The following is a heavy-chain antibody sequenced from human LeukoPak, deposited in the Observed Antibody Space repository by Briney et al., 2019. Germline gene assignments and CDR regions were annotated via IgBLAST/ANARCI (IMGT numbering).Heavy chain of an antibody. Sequence: ASVKVSCKASGYTFTGYYMHWVRQAPGQGLEWMGRINPNSGGTNYAKKFQGRVTMTRDTSISTAYMELSRLRSDDTAVYYCARARVRGAGWFDPWGQGTLVTVSS. V-gene: IGHV1-2*06. CDR1: GYTFTGYY. J-gene: IGHJ5*02. CDR2: INPNSGGT. D-gene: IGHD3-10*01. CDR3: ARARVRGAGWFDP.